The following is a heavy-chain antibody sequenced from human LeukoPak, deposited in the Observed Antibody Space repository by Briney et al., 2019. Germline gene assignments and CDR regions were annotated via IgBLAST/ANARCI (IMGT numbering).Heavy chain of an antibody. CDR2: ISYDGSNK. CDR1: GFTFSSYG. CDR3: AKGVAIAARRGPPQH. D-gene: IGHD6-6*01. Sequence: PGRSLRLSCAASGFTFSSYGMHWVRQAPGKGLEWVAVISYDGSNKYCADSVKGRFTISRDNSKNTLYLQMNSLRAEDTAVYYCAKGVAIAARRGPPQHWGQGTLVTVSS. J-gene: IGHJ1*01. V-gene: IGHV3-30*18.